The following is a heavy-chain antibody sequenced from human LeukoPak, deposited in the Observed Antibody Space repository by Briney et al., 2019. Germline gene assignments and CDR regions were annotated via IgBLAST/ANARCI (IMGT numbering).Heavy chain of an antibody. D-gene: IGHD3-22*01. CDR1: GFTFSSYG. CDR2: ISGSGGST. CDR3: AKQESTYYYDSSGTDFDY. Sequence: PGGTLRFSCAASGFTFSSYGMSWVRQAPGKGLEWVSTISGSGGSTYYADSVKGRFTISRDNSKNTLYLQMNSLRAEDTAVYYCAKQESTYYYDSSGTDFDYWGQGTLVTVSS. J-gene: IGHJ4*02. V-gene: IGHV3-23*01.